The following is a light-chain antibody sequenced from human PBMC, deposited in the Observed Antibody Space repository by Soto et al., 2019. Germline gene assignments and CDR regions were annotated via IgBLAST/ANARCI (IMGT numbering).Light chain of an antibody. CDR2: GAS. J-gene: IGKJ1*01. CDR3: QQYGSSPRT. Sequence: EIVLTQSPGTLSLSRGERATRSCRASQSVSSNLAWYQQKPGQAPRLLIYGASTRATGIPDRFSGSGSGTDFTLTISRLEPEDFAVYYCQQYGSSPRTFGQGTKVDIK. V-gene: IGKV3-20*01. CDR1: QSVSSN.